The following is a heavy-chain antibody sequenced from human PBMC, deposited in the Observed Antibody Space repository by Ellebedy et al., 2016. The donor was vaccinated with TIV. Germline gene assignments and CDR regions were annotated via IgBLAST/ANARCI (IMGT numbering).Heavy chain of an antibody. J-gene: IGHJ3*02. CDR1: GFSFRSYW. Sequence: GESLKISCAASGFSFRSYWMTWVRQAPGKGLEWISYISGSSLTIYYADSVKGRFTISRDNAKNSLYLQMSSLTADDTAVYYCARDMAWGNERVNDALDIWGQGTMVTVSA. D-gene: IGHD7-27*01. V-gene: IGHV3-48*04. CDR2: ISGSSLTI. CDR3: ARDMAWGNERVNDALDI.